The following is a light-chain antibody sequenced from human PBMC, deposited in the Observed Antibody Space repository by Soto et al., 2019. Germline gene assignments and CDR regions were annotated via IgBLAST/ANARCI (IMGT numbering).Light chain of an antibody. CDR3: QQSYSTPLT. CDR1: QSIRSY. Sequence: DIQMTQSPSSLSASVGDRVTITCRASQSIRSYLNWYQQRPGKAPNLLIYAASSLQSGVPSRFSGSGSGTDFTLTISSLQPEDFATYSCQQSYSTPLTFGGGTKVEI. J-gene: IGKJ4*01. V-gene: IGKV1-39*01. CDR2: AAS.